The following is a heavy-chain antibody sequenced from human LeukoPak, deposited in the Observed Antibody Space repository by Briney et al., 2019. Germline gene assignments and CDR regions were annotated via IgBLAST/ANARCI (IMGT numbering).Heavy chain of an antibody. CDR3: AKNRAGDILTGYYPNWFDP. V-gene: IGHV3-23*01. D-gene: IGHD3-9*01. CDR1: GFTFSSYA. CDR2: ISGSGGST. J-gene: IGHJ5*02. Sequence: GGSLRFSCAASGFTFSSYAMSWVRQAPGKGLEWVSAISGSGGSTYYADSVKGRFTISRDDSKNTLYLQMNSLRAEDTAVYYCAKNRAGDILTGYYPNWFDPWGQGTLVTVSS.